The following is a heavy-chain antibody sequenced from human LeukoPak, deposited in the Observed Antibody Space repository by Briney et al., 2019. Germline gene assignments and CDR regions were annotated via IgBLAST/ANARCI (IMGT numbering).Heavy chain of an antibody. V-gene: IGHV4-59*01. CDR3: ARGGTTVTPGLLWFDP. CDR2: IFYSGST. Sequence: SETLSLTCTVSGGSISGYYWSWIRQPPGKGLEWIGYIFYSGSTNYNPSLKSRVTISVDTSKNQFSVKLSSVTAADTAVYYCARGGTTVTPGLLWFDPWGQGTLVTVSS. CDR1: GGSISGYY. J-gene: IGHJ5*02. D-gene: IGHD4-17*01.